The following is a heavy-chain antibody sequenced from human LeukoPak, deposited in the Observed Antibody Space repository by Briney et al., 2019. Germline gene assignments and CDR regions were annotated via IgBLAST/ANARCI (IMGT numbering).Heavy chain of an antibody. D-gene: IGHD3-22*01. CDR1: GYTFTKYY. Sequence: ASVKVSCKASGYTFTKYYMFWVRQAPGQGLEWMGRINPSSGGTDYAQKFQGRVTITADKSTSTAYMELSSLRSEDTAVYYCARDLGSLPYYYDSSGPNGGYWGQGTLVTVSS. CDR3: ARDLGSLPYYYDSSGPNGGY. CDR2: INPSSGGT. J-gene: IGHJ4*02. V-gene: IGHV1-2*06.